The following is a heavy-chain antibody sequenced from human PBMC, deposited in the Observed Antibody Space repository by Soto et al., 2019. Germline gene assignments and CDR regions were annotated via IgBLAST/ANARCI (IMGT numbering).Heavy chain of an antibody. CDR3: ARLTTS. CDR1: GFTLSSSA. Sequence: GGSLRLSCAASGFTLSSSAMSWVRQAPGKGLEWVSTTTISGTYYTESVKGRFTISRDNSKNTLYLQMNSLRVEDTAVYYCARLTTSWGQGALVTVSS. CDR2: TTISGT. J-gene: IGHJ5*02. V-gene: IGHV3-23*01.